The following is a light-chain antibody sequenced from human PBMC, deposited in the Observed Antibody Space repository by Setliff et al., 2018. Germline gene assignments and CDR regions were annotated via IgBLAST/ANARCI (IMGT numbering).Light chain of an antibody. CDR3: SSYTSLSARV. Sequence: QSVLTQPASLSGSPGQSITISCTGTSSDVGDYKYVSWYQQLPGKAPKLIIFEVSNRPSGIPNRFSGSKSGNTASLSISGLQAADEADYYCSSYTSLSARVFGTGTKVTVL. CDR1: SSDVGDYKY. V-gene: IGLV2-14*01. CDR2: EVS. J-gene: IGLJ1*01.